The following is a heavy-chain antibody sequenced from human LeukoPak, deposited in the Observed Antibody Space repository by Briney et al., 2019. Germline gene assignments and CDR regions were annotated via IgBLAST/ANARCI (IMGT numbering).Heavy chain of an antibody. V-gene: IGHV1-2*02. J-gene: IGHJ6*03. D-gene: IGHD3-10*01. CDR1: GYTFTGYY. CDR3: ARTRPYGSGSYRSYYYYMDV. CDR2: MNPNSGGT. Sequence: ASVKVSCKASGYTFTGYYMHWVRQAPGQGLEWMGWMNPNSGGTNYAQKFQGRVTMTRDTSISTAYMELSRLRSDDTAVYYCARTRPYGSGSYRSYYYYMDVWGKGTTVTVSS.